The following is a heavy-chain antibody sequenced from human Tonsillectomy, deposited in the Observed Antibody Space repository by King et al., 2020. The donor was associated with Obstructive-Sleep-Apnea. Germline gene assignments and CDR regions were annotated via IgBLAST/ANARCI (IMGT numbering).Heavy chain of an antibody. CDR2: MDYSWST. CDR1: VGSISSSSYY. D-gene: IGHD1-26*01. J-gene: IGHJ3*02. V-gene: IGHV4-39*07. CDR3: ARRAVVGATIDAFDI. Sequence: LQLQESGPGLVKPSETLSLIFTVSVGSISSSSYYWGWIRQPPGKGLECIGVMDYSWSTYYNPSLQSRVTISVDTPKNQFSLKLNSVTAADTAVYYCARRAVVGATIDAFDIWGQGTMVTVSS.